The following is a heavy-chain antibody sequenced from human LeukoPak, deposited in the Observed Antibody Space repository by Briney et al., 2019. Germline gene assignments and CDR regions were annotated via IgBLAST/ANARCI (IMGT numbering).Heavy chain of an antibody. Sequence: GGSLRLSCAASGFTFSTFWVNWVRQTPGRGLEWVANIKQDGSEKYYVDSVKGQFTISRDNAKNSLYLQMNSLRDEDTAVYYCARSSGWIIDFWGQGTLVTVSS. CDR3: ARSSGWIIDF. D-gene: IGHD6-19*01. CDR2: IKQDGSEK. V-gene: IGHV3-7*01. J-gene: IGHJ4*02. CDR1: GFTFSTFW.